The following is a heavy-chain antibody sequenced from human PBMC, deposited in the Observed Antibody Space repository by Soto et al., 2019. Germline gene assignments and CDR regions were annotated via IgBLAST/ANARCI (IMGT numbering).Heavy chain of an antibody. D-gene: IGHD3-22*01. CDR2: XIPIFGTA. J-gene: IGHJ6*02. CDR3: ATEGDGSGSYYYGMDV. V-gene: IGHV1-69*01. CDR1: GGTFSSYA. Sequence: KXPGSSVKVSCKASGGTFSSYAITWVRQAPGQGLEWMGGXIPIFGTANYAQKFQGRVTITADETTSAAYMELSSLRSEDTAVYYCATEGDGSGSYYYGMDVWGQGTTVTVSS.